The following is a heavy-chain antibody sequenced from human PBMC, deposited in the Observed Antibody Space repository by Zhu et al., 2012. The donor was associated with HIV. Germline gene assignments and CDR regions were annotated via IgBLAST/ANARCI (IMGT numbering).Heavy chain of an antibody. CDR3: VKETVNLVATRGXFDM. CDR1: GFTFSNFA. Sequence: EVQLLESGGGLVQPGGSLRLSCAASGFTFSNFAMNWVRQAPGKGLEWVAGIYYNSLNTYYGDFVQGRLTISRDNSKSTLYLQMNSLRAEDTAIYFCVKETVNLVATRGXFDMWAKDNGHRLF. J-gene: IGHJ3*02. V-gene: IGHV3-23*01. CDR2: IYYNSLNT. D-gene: IGHD5-12*01.